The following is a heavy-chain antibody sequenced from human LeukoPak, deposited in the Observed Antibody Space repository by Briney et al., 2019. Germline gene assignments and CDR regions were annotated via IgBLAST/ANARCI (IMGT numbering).Heavy chain of an antibody. CDR1: GYTFTSYD. CDR2: MNPNSGNT. CDR3: ARELSGWYYYYYYMDV. V-gene: IGHV1-8*01. J-gene: IGHJ6*03. Sequence: GASVKVSCKASGYTFTSYDINWVRQATGQGLEWMGWMNPNSGNTGYAQKFQGRVTMTRNTSISTAYMELSSLRPEDTAVYYCARELSGWYYYYYYMDVWGKGTTVTVSS. D-gene: IGHD6-19*01.